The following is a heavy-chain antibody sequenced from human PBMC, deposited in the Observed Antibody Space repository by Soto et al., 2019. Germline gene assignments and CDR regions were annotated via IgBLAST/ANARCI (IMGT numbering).Heavy chain of an antibody. CDR3: AKDFTPWFGDYFYYSYGMDV. Sequence: GGSLRFSCAASEFTFSGYGMHGVRQAPVTGLEWVAVISYDGSKYYADSVKGRFTISRDNSKNTLYLQINRLRPEDTAVYYCAKDFTPWFGDYFYYSYGMDVWGQGTTVTVSS. J-gene: IGHJ6*02. D-gene: IGHD4-17*01. CDR2: ISYDGSK. CDR1: EFTFSGYG. V-gene: IGHV3-30*18.